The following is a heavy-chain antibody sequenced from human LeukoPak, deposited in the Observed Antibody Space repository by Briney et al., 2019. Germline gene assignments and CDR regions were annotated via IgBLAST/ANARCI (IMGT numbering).Heavy chain of an antibody. CDR2: IYSGGST. V-gene: IGHV3-53*01. CDR1: GFIVSGDY. J-gene: IGHJ5*02. Sequence: PGGSLRLSCAVSGFIVSGDYMSWVRQAPGKGLEWVSTIYSGGSTYYADSVKGRFTISRDNSKNTLYLQMNTLRAEDTAVYYCARHAWFDPWGRGTLVTVSS. CDR3: ARHAWFDP.